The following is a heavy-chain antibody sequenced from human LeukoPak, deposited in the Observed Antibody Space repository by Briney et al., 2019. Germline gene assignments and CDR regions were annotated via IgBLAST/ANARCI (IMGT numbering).Heavy chain of an antibody. D-gene: IGHD1-26*01. CDR3: AVRERGYYYGMDV. V-gene: IGHV1-18*01. CDR1: GYTFTSYG. CDR2: ISAYNGNT. Sequence: GASVKVSCKAFGYTFTSYGISWVRQAPGQGLEWMGWISAYNGNTNYAQKLQGRVTMTTDTSTSTAYMELRSLRSDDTAVYYCAVRERGYYYGMDVWGQGTTVTVSS. J-gene: IGHJ6*02.